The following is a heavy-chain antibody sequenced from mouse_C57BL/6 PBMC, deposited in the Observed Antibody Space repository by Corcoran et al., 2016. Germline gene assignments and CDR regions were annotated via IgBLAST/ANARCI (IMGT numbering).Heavy chain of an antibody. CDR2: ISYDGSN. J-gene: IGHJ4*01. CDR1: GYSITSGYY. V-gene: IGHV3-6*01. Sequence: DVQLQESGPGLVKPSQSLSLTCSVTGYSITSGYYWNWIRQFPGNKLEWMGYISYDGSNNYKPSLKNRIAITRDTSKNQFFLKLNSVTTEDTATYYCARVYYDYYCYYYAMDSRGQTLLANASS. CDR3: ARVYYDYYCYYYAMDS. D-gene: IGHD2-4*01.